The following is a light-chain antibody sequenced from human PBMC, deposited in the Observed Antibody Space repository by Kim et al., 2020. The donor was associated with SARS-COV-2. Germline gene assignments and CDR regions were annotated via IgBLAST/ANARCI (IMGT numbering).Light chain of an antibody. CDR1: SLRSYY. CDR2: GKN. Sequence: SSELTQDPAVSVALGQTVRITCQGDSLRSYYASWYQQKPGQAPVLVIYGKNNRPSGIPDRFSGSSSGNTASLTITGAQAEDEADYYCNSRDSSGNHLIRVFGGGTQLTVL. CDR3: NSRDSSGNHLIRV. J-gene: IGLJ3*02. V-gene: IGLV3-19*01.